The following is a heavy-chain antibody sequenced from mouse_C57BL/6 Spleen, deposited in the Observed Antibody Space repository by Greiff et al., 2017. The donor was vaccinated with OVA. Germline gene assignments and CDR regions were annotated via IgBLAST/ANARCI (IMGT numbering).Heavy chain of an antibody. Sequence: QVHVKQPGAELVRPGTSVKLSCKASGYTFTSYWMHWVKQRPGQGLEWIGVIDPSDSYTNYNQKFKGKATLTVDTSSSTAYMQLSSLTSEDSAVYYCARSEVLRYYFDYWGQGTTLTVSS. V-gene: IGHV1-59*01. CDR3: ARSEVLRYYFDY. J-gene: IGHJ2*01. CDR1: GYTFTSYW. CDR2: IDPSDSYT. D-gene: IGHD1-1*01.